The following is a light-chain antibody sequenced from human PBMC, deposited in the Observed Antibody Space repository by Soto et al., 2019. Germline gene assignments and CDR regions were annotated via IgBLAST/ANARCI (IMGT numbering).Light chain of an antibody. V-gene: IGLV2-23*02. CDR1: SSDVGSYNL. J-gene: IGLJ1*01. CDR2: EVS. CDR3: CSYAGSSTLYV. Sequence: QSALTQPASVSGSPGQSITISCTGTSSDVGSYNLVSWYQQHPGKAPKLMIYEVSKRPSGVSNRFSGSKSGNTASLTISGLQAEDEADYYCCSYAGSSTLYVFRTGTKVNV.